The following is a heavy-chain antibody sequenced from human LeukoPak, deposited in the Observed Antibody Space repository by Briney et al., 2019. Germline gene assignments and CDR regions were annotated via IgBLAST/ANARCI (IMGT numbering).Heavy chain of an antibody. CDR2: ISHDGSNK. CDR3: AKDWEVFDY. Sequence: PGRSLRLSCAAPGFTFSSYGMHWVRQAPGKGLEWVAVISHDGSNKYYADSVKGRFTISRDNSKNTLYLQMNSLRAEDTAVYYCAKDWEVFDYWGQGTLVTVSS. CDR1: GFTFSSYG. V-gene: IGHV3-30*18. J-gene: IGHJ4*02. D-gene: IGHD1-26*01.